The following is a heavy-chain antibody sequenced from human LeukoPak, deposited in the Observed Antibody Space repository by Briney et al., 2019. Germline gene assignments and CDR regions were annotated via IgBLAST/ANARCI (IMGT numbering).Heavy chain of an antibody. D-gene: IGHD1-26*01. Sequence: GASVKVSCKASGYTFTGYYMHGVREAPGQGLEWRGWSNPNSGGTNYAQKFQGRVTMTRDTSISTAYMELSRLRSDDTAVYYCARDRYSGSQADYYYYYMDVWGKGTTATVSS. CDR2: SNPNSGGT. V-gene: IGHV1-2*02. CDR3: ARDRYSGSQADYYYYYMDV. CDR1: GYTFTGYY. J-gene: IGHJ6*03.